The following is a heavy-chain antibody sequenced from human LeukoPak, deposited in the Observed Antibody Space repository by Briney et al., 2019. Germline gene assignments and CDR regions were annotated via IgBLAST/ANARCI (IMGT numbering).Heavy chain of an antibody. Sequence: ASVKVSCKASGYTFTGYYMHWVRQAPGQGLEWMGWINPNSGGTNYAQKSQGRVTMTRDTSISTAYRELSRLRSDDTAVYYCASECSGGSCYERRSTHFDYWGQGTLVTVSS. CDR2: INPNSGGT. J-gene: IGHJ4*02. CDR1: GYTFTGYY. CDR3: ASECSGGSCYERRSTHFDY. D-gene: IGHD2-15*01. V-gene: IGHV1-2*02.